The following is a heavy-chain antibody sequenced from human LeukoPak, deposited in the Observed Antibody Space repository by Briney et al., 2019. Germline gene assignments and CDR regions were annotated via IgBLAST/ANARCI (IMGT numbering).Heavy chain of an antibody. CDR3: ARLPNYTTGWLNWFDP. V-gene: IGHV3-23*01. CDR1: GFTFSSYA. Sequence: GGSLRLSCAASGFTFSSYAMSWVRRAPGKGLEWVSGISASGNSTYYADSVKGRFTISRDNSKNTLYLRMNSLRAEDTALYYCARLPNYTTGWLNWFDPWGQGTLVTVSS. J-gene: IGHJ5*02. CDR2: ISASGNST. D-gene: IGHD6-19*01.